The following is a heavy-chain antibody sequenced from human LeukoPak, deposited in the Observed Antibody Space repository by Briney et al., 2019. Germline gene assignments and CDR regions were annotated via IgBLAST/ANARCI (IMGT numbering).Heavy chain of an antibody. CDR3: ARGSPGGAFDI. D-gene: IGHD3-16*01. V-gene: IGHV1-69*04. J-gene: IGHJ3*02. Sequence: GASVKVSCKASGGTFGSFAISWVRQAPGQGLEWMERIIPILDIANYAQKFQGRVTITADKSTSTAYMELSSLRSEDAAVYYCARGSPGGAFDIWGQGTMVTVSS. CDR2: IIPILDIA. CDR1: GGTFGSFA.